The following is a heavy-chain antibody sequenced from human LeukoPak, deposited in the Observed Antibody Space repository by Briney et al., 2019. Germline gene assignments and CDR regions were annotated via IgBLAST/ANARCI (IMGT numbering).Heavy chain of an antibody. CDR2: INHSGST. CDR1: GGSFSGYY. J-gene: IGHJ4*02. D-gene: IGHD1-26*01. V-gene: IGHV4-34*01. CDR3: AGGVGVGATSDY. Sequence: SETLSLTCAVYGGSFSGYYWSWIRQPPGKGLGWIGEINHSGSTNYNPSLKSRVTISVDTSKNQFSLKLSSVTAADTAVYYCAGGVGVGATSDYWGQGTLVTVSS.